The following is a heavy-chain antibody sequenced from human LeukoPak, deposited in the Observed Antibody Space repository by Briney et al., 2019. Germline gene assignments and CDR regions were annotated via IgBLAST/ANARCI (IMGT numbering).Heavy chain of an antibody. Sequence: KPSETLSLXCTVSGGSISSSSYYWGWIRQPPGKGLEWIGSIYYSGSTYYNPSLKSRVTISVDTSKNQFSLKLSSVTAADTAVYYCARRMWFGELYYFDYWGQGTLVTVSS. D-gene: IGHD3-10*01. J-gene: IGHJ4*02. CDR1: GGSISSSSYY. CDR3: ARRMWFGELYYFDY. V-gene: IGHV4-39*01. CDR2: IYYSGST.